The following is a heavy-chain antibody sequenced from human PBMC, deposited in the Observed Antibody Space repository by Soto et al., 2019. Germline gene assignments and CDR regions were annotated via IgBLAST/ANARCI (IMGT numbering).Heavy chain of an antibody. CDR2: IYYSGST. J-gene: IGHJ6*02. CDR3: ARDRAAAIGYYYYYGMDV. D-gene: IGHD2-2*01. CDR1: GASVNSGNYY. Sequence: SETLSLTCTVSGASVNSGNYYWSWIRQPPGKGLEWIGYIYYSGSTNYNPSLKSRVTISLDTSKNQFSLNPSSVTAADTAVYFCARDRAAAIGYYYYYGMDVWGQGTTVTVSS. V-gene: IGHV4-61*01.